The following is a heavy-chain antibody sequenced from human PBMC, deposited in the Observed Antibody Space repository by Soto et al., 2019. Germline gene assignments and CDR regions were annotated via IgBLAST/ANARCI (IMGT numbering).Heavy chain of an antibody. CDR3: ARDPQYYYDSRERTFDY. Sequence: QVQLVQSGAEVKKPGSSVKVSCKASGGTFSSYTISWVRQAPGQGLEWMGRIIPILGIANYAQKFQGRVTITADKSTITAYMELSSLRSEDTAVYYCARDPQYYYDSRERTFDYWGQGTLVTVSS. V-gene: IGHV1-69*08. D-gene: IGHD3-22*01. CDR1: GGTFSSYT. CDR2: IIPILGIA. J-gene: IGHJ4*02.